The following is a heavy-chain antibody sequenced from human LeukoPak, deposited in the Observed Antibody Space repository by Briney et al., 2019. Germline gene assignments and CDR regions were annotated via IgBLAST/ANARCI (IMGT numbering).Heavy chain of an antibody. CDR3: ARMVGWGARRYSYFYMDV. V-gene: IGHV4-59*01. J-gene: IGHJ6*03. D-gene: IGHD1-26*01. CDR1: GGSISSYY. CDR2: IYYSGST. Sequence: RTSETLSLTCTVSGGSISSYYWSWIRQPPGKGLEWIGYIYYSGSTNYNPSLKSRVTISVDTSKNQFSLKLSSVTAADTAVYYCARMVGWGARRYSYFYMDVWGKGTTVTISS.